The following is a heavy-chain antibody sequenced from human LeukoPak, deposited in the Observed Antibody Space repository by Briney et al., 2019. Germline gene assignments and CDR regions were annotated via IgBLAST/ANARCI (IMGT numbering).Heavy chain of an antibody. D-gene: IGHD3-3*01. CDR1: EFIVSINY. V-gene: IGHV3-66*03. J-gene: IGHJ4*02. Sequence: HPGGSLRLFCAASEFIVSINYMTWVRQAPGKGLEWVSLIYSRGDTKYADSVKGRFTISRDNSKNTLYLQMNSLRAEDTAVFYCARAGGENDFWSGYSAAIDYWGQGTLVTVSS. CDR3: ARAGGENDFWSGYSAAIDY. CDR2: IYSRGDT.